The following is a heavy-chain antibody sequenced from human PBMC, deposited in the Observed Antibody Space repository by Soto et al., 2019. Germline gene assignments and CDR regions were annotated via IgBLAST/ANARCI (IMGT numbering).Heavy chain of an antibody. CDR1: GFTFSNAW. CDR2: IKSKTDGGTT. Sequence: PGGSLRLSCAASGFTFSNAWMNWVRQAPGKGLEWVGRIKSKTDGGTTDYAAPVKGRFTISRDDSKNTLYLQMNSLKTEDTAVYYCTPEYSSSWYYYYYGMDVWGQGTTVTVSS. V-gene: IGHV3-15*07. CDR3: TPEYSSSWYYYYYGMDV. D-gene: IGHD6-13*01. J-gene: IGHJ6*02.